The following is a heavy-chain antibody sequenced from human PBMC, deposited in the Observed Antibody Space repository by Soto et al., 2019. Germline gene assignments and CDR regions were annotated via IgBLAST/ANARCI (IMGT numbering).Heavy chain of an antibody. D-gene: IGHD6-19*01. CDR1: GFTFSIFA. V-gene: IGHV3-23*01. CDR2: ISGSAGTT. Sequence: EVQLLESGGGLVQPGGSLRLSCAASGFTFSIFAMRWVRQAPGKGLEWVSAISGSAGTTYYADSVKGRFTVSRDNSGNTLYLQMHSLRADDTAVYYCARRCDIGWHDYWGQGTLVTVSS. CDR3: ARRCDIGWHDY. J-gene: IGHJ4*02.